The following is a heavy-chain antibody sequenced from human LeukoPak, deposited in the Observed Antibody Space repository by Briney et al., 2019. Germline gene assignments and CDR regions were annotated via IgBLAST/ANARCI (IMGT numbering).Heavy chain of an antibody. D-gene: IGHD3-10*01. Sequence: SDTLSLTLTVSGGSISSGDYYWSWIRQPPGKGVEWIGYIYYSGSTYYNPSRKSRVTISVDTSKNQFSLKLSSVTAADTAVYYCASRNSGSNSQLDYWGQGTLVTVSS. J-gene: IGHJ4*02. CDR3: ASRNSGSNSQLDY. CDR1: GGSISSGDYY. CDR2: IYYSGST. V-gene: IGHV4-30-4*02.